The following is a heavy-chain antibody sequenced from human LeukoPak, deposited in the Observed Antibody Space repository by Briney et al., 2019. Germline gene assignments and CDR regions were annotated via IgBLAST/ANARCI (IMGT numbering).Heavy chain of an antibody. J-gene: IGHJ5*01. CDR1: GGSLVNYY. Sequence: ETLSLTFPVSGGSLVNYYWSWLRPPPGPGLEGVGYVYYTGYTTYNPSLKSRVTISVDMSQNKFSLILPSVTAADTAVYYCARHRGDLITSYNYFDHWGQGTLVTVSS. CDR3: ARHRGDLITSYNYFDH. D-gene: IGHD3-10*01. CDR2: VYYTGYT. V-gene: IGHV4-59*01.